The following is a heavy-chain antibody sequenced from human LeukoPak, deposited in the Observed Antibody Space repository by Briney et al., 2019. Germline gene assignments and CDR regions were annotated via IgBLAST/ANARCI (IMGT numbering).Heavy chain of an antibody. Sequence: ASVKVSCKASGYTFSSYGFSWVRQAPGRGLEWMGWISAYTGHTMFAQKYQGRVTMTTDTSTSTAYMELRSLRSDDTAVYSCARGGGSYGDYSLWLGYWGQGTLVTVSS. V-gene: IGHV1-18*01. D-gene: IGHD4-17*01. CDR1: GYTFSSYG. CDR3: ARGGGSYGDYSLWLGY. J-gene: IGHJ4*02. CDR2: ISAYTGHT.